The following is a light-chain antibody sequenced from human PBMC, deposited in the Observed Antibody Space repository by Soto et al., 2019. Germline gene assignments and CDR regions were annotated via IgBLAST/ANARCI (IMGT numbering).Light chain of an antibody. CDR1: QNVRDSY. CDR3: QQYGSSPGT. J-gene: IGKJ1*01. Sequence: EIVLTQSPGTLSLSPGERATLSCRASQNVRDSYLAWYQQKPGQAPSLLLYDTSTRATGVPDRFNGSGSGTDFALTISRVEPEDFALYFCQQYGSSPGTFGQGTKVDIK. V-gene: IGKV3-20*01. CDR2: DTS.